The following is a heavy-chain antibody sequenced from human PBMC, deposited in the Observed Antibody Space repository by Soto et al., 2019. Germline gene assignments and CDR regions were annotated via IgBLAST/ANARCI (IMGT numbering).Heavy chain of an antibody. J-gene: IGHJ4*02. CDR2: ISYDGSNK. V-gene: IGHV3-30-3*01. CDR3: ARAQDYYDSSGYFLGDY. D-gene: IGHD3-22*01. Sequence: GGSLRLSCAASGFTFSSYAMHWVRQAPGKGLEWVAVISYDGSNKYYADSVKGRFTISRDNSKNTLYLQMNSLRAEDTAVYYCARAQDYYDSSGYFLGDYWGQGTLVTVSS. CDR1: GFTFSSYA.